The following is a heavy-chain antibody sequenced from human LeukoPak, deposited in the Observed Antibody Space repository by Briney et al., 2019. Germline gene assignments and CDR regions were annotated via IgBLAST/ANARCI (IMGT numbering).Heavy chain of an antibody. D-gene: IGHD3-9*01. Sequence: GASVKVSCKASGGTFSSYAISWVRQAPGQGLEWMGGIIPMFGAANYAQKFQGRVTITADKSTSTAYMELSSLRSEDTAVYYCARDPYYDILTGYSPYNWFDPWGQGTLVTVSS. CDR2: IIPMFGAA. V-gene: IGHV1-69*06. J-gene: IGHJ5*02. CDR1: GGTFSSYA. CDR3: ARDPYYDILTGYSPYNWFDP.